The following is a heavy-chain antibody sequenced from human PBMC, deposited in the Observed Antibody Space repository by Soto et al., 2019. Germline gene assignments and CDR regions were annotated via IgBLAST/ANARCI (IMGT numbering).Heavy chain of an antibody. CDR3: ARRGWSRGDGMDV. Sequence: GESRKISCKVSGYSFTSYWIGWVRQMPGKGLEWMGIIYPGDSDTRYSPSFQGQVTISADKSISTAYLQWSSLKASDTAMYYCARRGWSRGDGMDVWGQGTTVTVSS. D-gene: IGHD3-16*01. CDR1: GYSFTSYW. J-gene: IGHJ6*02. CDR2: IYPGDSDT. V-gene: IGHV5-51*01.